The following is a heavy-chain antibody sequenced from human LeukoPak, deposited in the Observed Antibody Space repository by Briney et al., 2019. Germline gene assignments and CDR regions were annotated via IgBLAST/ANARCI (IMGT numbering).Heavy chain of an antibody. D-gene: IGHD3-9*01. Sequence: SETLSLTCTVSGGSISSGSYYWSWIRQPAGKGLEWIGRIYTSGSTNYNPSLKSRVTISVDTSKNQFFLKLSSVNAADTAVYYCASVLRYLDWLSHDYWGQGTLVTVSS. J-gene: IGHJ4*02. V-gene: IGHV4-61*02. CDR2: IYTSGST. CDR3: ASVLRYLDWLSHDY. CDR1: GGSISSGSYY.